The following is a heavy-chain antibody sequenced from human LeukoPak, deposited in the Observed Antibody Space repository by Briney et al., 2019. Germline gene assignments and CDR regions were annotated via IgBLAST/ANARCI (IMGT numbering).Heavy chain of an antibody. Sequence: PGGSLRLSCAASGFTVSSNYMSWVRQAPGKGLEWVSVIYSGGSTYYADSVKGRFTISRDNSKNTLYLQMNSLRAEDTAVYYCARGPRGVFRGYYYDSSGYCNAFDIWGQGTMVTVSS. CDR3: ARGPRGVFRGYYYDSSGYCNAFDI. J-gene: IGHJ3*02. CDR2: IYSGGST. CDR1: GFTVSSNY. D-gene: IGHD3-22*01. V-gene: IGHV3-53*01.